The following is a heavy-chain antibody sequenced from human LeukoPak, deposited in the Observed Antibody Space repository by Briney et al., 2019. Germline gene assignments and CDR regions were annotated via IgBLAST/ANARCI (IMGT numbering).Heavy chain of an antibody. V-gene: IGHV3-48*04. Sequence: GGSLRLSCVVSGFSISSHWMSWVRQAPGKGLEWVSYISSSSSTIYYADSVKGRFTISRDNAKNSLYLQMNSLRAEDTAVYYCAREGISPHGMDVWGQGTTVTVSS. CDR1: GFSISSHW. CDR3: AREGISPHGMDV. CDR2: ISSSSSTI. J-gene: IGHJ6*02. D-gene: IGHD6-13*01.